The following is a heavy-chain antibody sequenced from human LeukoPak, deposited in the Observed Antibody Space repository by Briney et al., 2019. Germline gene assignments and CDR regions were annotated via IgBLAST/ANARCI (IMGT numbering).Heavy chain of an antibody. D-gene: IGHD1-26*01. CDR3: ARVAGSIDY. Sequence: GASVKVSCKASGYSFTTYDINWVRQATGQGLEWMGWMNLKSGYTGYAQKFQGRVTITRNTSTSTVYMELSSPRSEGTAVYYCARVAGSIDYWGQGTLVTVSS. CDR1: GYSFTTYD. V-gene: IGHV1-8*03. J-gene: IGHJ4*02. CDR2: MNLKSGYT.